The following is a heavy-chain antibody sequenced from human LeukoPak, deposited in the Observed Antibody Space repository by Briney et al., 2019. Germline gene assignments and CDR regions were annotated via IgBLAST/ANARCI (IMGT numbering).Heavy chain of an antibody. CDR1: GGSFSGYY. CDR3: ARRSAGTKLRYFQH. V-gene: IGHV4-34*01. CDR2: INHSGST. J-gene: IGHJ1*01. Sequence: SETLSLTCAVYGGSFSGYYWSWIRQPPGKGLEWIGEINHSGSTNYNPSLKSRVTISVDTSKNQFPLKLSSVTAADTAVYYCARRSAGTKLRYFQHWGQGTLVTVSS. D-gene: IGHD6-19*01.